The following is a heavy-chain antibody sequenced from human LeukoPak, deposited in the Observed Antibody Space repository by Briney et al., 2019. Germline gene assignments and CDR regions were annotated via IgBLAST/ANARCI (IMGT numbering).Heavy chain of an antibody. CDR2: IIPILGVT. CDR3: ATQSGGWHIYYFDH. CDR1: GDSFSSDA. D-gene: IGHD6-25*01. Sequence: ASVKVSCKASGDSFSSDAISWVRQVPGQGYEWVGRIIPILGVTHYALKFRGRVTITADKSTSAADMELRSLTPDDTAVYYCATQSGGWHIYYFDHWGQGTLVTVSS. V-gene: IGHV1-69*04. J-gene: IGHJ4*02.